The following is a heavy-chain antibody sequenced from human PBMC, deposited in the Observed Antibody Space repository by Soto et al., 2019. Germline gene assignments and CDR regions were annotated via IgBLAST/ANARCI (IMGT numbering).Heavy chain of an antibody. Sequence: GASVKVSCKASGYTFTSCYMHWVRQAPGQGLEWMGIINPSGGSTSYAQKFQGRVTMTRDTSTSTVYMELSSLRSEDTAVYYCARGGTNCTNGVCPPHYYYGMDVWGQGTTVTVSS. V-gene: IGHV1-46*01. CDR2: INPSGGST. CDR3: ARGGTNCTNGVCPPHYYYGMDV. D-gene: IGHD2-8*01. J-gene: IGHJ6*02. CDR1: GYTFTSCY.